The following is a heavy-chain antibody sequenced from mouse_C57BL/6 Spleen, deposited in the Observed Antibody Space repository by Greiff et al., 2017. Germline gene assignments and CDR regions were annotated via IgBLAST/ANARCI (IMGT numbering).Heavy chain of an antibody. CDR3: ARHGYDYSGFAY. J-gene: IGHJ3*01. Sequence: EVQGVESGGDLVKPGGSLKLSCAASGFTFSSYGMSWVRQTPDKRLEWVATISSGGSYTYYPDSVKGRFTISRDNAKNTLYLQMSSLKSEDTAMYYCARHGYDYSGFAYWGQGTLVTVSA. D-gene: IGHD2-4*01. CDR2: ISSGGSYT. CDR1: GFTFSSYG. V-gene: IGHV5-6*01.